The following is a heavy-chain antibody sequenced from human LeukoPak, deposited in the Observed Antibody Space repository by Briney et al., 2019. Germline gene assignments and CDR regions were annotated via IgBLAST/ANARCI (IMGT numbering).Heavy chain of an antibody. Sequence: GASVKVSFKASGYTFTSYGISWVRQAPGQGLEWMGWISAYNGNTNYAQKLQGRVTMTTDTSTSTAYMELRSLRSDDTAVYYCARVSSSSWSNWFDPWGQGTLVTVSS. V-gene: IGHV1-18*01. CDR2: ISAYNGNT. D-gene: IGHD6-13*01. J-gene: IGHJ5*02. CDR3: ARVSSSSWSNWFDP. CDR1: GYTFTSYG.